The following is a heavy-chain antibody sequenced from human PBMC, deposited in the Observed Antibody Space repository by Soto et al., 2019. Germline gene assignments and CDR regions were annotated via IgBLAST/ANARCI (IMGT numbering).Heavy chain of an antibody. J-gene: IGHJ4*02. CDR3: AKVASNGVCCYFDY. CDR1: GFTFSSYG. Sequence: QVQLVESGGGVVQPGRSLRLSCAASGFTFSSYGMHWVRQAPGKGLEWVAVISYDGSNKYYADSVKGRFTISRDNSKNTLYLQMNSLRAEDTAVYYCAKVASNGVCCYFDYWGQGTLVTVSS. CDR2: ISYDGSNK. D-gene: IGHD2-8*01. V-gene: IGHV3-30*18.